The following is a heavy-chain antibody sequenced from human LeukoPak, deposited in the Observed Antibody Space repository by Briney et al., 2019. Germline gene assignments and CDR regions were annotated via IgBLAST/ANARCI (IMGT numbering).Heavy chain of an antibody. CDR1: GGSISSYY. CDR2: IYYSGST. V-gene: IGHV4-59*01. D-gene: IGHD3-10*01. J-gene: IGHJ4*02. Sequence: SETPSLTCTVSGGSISSYYWSWIRQPPGKGLEWIGYIYYSGSTNYNPSLKSRVTISVDTSKNQFSLKLSSVTAADTAVYYCASHYGSGFGSWGQGTLVTVSS. CDR3: ASHYGSGFGS.